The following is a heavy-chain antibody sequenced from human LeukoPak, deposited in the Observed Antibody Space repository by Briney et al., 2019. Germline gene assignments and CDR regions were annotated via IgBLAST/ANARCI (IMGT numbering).Heavy chain of an antibody. Sequence: IPSETLSLTCTVSGGSISSSSYYWGWIRQPPGKGLEWIGSIYYSGSTYYNPSLKSRVTISVDTSKNQFSLKLSSVTAADTAVYYCVRNKAVRSNWFDPWGQGTLVTVSS. V-gene: IGHV4-39*01. D-gene: IGHD1/OR15-1a*01. CDR3: VRNKAVRSNWFDP. J-gene: IGHJ5*02. CDR1: GGSISSSSYY. CDR2: IYYSGST.